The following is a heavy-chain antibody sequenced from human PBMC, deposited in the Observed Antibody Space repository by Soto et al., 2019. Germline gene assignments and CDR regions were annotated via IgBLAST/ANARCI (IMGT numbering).Heavy chain of an antibody. CDR3: ARAYEYSSSIYYYYMDV. CDR1: GFTFSSYS. D-gene: IGHD6-6*01. Sequence: GGSLRLSCAASGFTFSSYSMNWVRQAPGKGLEWVSSISSSSSYIYYADSVKGRFTISRDNAKNSLYLQMNSLRAEDTAVYYCARAYEYSSSIYYYYMDVWGKGTTVTVSS. CDR2: ISSSSSYI. V-gene: IGHV3-21*01. J-gene: IGHJ6*03.